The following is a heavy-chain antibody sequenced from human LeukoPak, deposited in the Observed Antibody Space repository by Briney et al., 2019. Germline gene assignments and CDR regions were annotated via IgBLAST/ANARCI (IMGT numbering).Heavy chain of an antibody. Sequence: PSETLSLTCTVSGGSISSHYWSWIRQPPGKGLEWIGYIYYSGSTNYNPSLKSRVTISVDTSKNQFSLKLSSVTAADTAVYYCARERVYHYYYYYIDVWGKGTTVTVSS. D-gene: IGHD6-13*01. J-gene: IGHJ6*03. CDR2: IYYSGST. CDR3: ARERVYHYYYYYIDV. CDR1: GGSISSHY. V-gene: IGHV4-59*11.